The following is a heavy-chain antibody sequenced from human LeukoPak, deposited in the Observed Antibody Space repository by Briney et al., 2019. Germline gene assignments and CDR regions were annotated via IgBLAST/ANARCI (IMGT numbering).Heavy chain of an antibody. V-gene: IGHV3-30*18. CDR3: AKGRYFDWLSPFDY. CDR1: GFTFSSDG. Sequence: GGSLRLSCAASGFTFSSDGMHWVRQAPGKGLEWVAVISYDGSNKYYADSVKGRFTISRDNSKNTLYLQMNSLRAEDTAVYYCAKGRYFDWLSPFDYWGQGTLVTVSS. J-gene: IGHJ4*02. CDR2: ISYDGSNK. D-gene: IGHD3-9*01.